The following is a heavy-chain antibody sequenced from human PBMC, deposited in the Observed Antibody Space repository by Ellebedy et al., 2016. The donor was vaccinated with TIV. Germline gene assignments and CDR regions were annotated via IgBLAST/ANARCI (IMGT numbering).Heavy chain of an antibody. CDR3: ARDPALPRGRFDT. Sequence: MPGGSLRLSCSVSGGSVSSTRFYWVWNRKPPGKGLVWIGSIYYSGSAYYNPCLKSRVTVSVATSTNQFSLNLSYVTAADTAVYYYARDPALPRGRFDTWGQGTLVTVSS. CDR1: GGSVSSTRFY. CDR2: IYYSGSA. J-gene: IGHJ5*02. V-gene: IGHV4-39*07.